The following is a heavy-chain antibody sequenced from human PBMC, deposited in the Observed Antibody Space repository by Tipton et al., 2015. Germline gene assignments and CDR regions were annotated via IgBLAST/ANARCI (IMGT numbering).Heavy chain of an antibody. V-gene: IGHV4-59*08. Sequence: TLSLTCTVSGGSMSSYYWSWIRQPPGKGLEWIGYIYYSGSTHYNPSLKSRVTISVDTSKNQFSLKLSSVTAADTAVYYCARGGYRGYPGTFDIWGQGTMVTVSS. CDR1: GGSMSSYY. CDR2: IYYSGST. J-gene: IGHJ3*02. CDR3: ARGGYRGYPGTFDI. D-gene: IGHD5-12*01.